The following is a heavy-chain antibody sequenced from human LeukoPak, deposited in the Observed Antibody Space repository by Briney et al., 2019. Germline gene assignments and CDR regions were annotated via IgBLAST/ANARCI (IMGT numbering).Heavy chain of an antibody. V-gene: IGHV3-30*04. CDR2: ISFDGTNK. J-gene: IGHJ4*02. Sequence: GGSLRLSCTASGVSLSNYAMHWVRRPPGRGLEGVAVISFDGTNKYYGDSVEGRFSVSRDNYKNTLYLQMNSLRPDDTAMYYCATDYGDYEPIDYWGQGTLVTVSS. CDR1: GVSLSNYA. D-gene: IGHD4-17*01. CDR3: ATDYGDYEPIDY.